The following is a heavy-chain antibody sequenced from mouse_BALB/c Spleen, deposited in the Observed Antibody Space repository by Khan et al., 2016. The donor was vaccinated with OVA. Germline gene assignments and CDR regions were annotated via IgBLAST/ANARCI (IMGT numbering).Heavy chain of an antibody. CDR2: IYPGSGST. D-gene: IGHD2-10*02. V-gene: IGHV1-77*01. CDR1: GYTFTDHI. J-gene: IGHJ2*01. CDR3: GGGGGGGGMLDY. Sequence: QVQLKQSGPELVKPGASVKMSCKASGYTFTDHIISWVKQRTGQGLEWIGEIYPGSGSTYYNEKFNDKATLTADKSSNTAYMQLSSLTSEDSAVYFGGGGGGGGGMLDYLGQGTTLTVSS.